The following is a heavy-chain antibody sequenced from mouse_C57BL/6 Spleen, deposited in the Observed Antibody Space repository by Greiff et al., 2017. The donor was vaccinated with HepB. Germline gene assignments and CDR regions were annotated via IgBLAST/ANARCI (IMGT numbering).Heavy chain of an antibody. V-gene: IGHV1-82*01. D-gene: IGHD2-5*01. Sequence: VQLQQSGPELVKPGASVKISCKASGYAFSSSWMNWVKQRPGKGLEWIGRIYPGDGDTNYNGKFKGKATLTADKSSSTAYMQLSSLTSEDSAVYFCAPDSNYEVYAMDYWGQGTSVTVAA. CDR3: APDSNYEVYAMDY. J-gene: IGHJ4*01. CDR2: IYPGDGDT. CDR1: GYAFSSSW.